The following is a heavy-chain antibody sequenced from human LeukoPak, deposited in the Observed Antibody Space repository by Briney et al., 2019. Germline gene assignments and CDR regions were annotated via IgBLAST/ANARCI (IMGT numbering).Heavy chain of an antibody. J-gene: IGHJ4*02. Sequence: SETLSLTCTVSGGSISSSSYYWGWIRQPPGKGLEWIGSIYYSGSTYYNPSLKSRVTMSVDTSKNQFSLKLSSVTAADTAVYYCARAVVVPAATYYFDYWGQGTLVTVSS. CDR3: ARAVVVPAATYYFDY. D-gene: IGHD2-2*01. CDR1: GGSISSSSYY. V-gene: IGHV4-39*07. CDR2: IYYSGST.